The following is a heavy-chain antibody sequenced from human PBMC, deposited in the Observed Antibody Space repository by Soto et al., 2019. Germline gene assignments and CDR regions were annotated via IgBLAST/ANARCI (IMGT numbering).Heavy chain of an antibody. CDR1: GGSISIGGYY. D-gene: IGHD3-10*01. CDR3: ARFTDFGSGTYGFDY. Sequence: SETLSLTCIVSGGSISIGGYYWSWIRQHPGKGLEWIGEIYHTGTTYYNPSLKSRVTISVDKSKNQFSLKLSSVTAADTAVYYCARFTDFGSGTYGFDYWGQGTLVTVS. J-gene: IGHJ4*02. V-gene: IGHV4-39*07. CDR2: IYHTGTT.